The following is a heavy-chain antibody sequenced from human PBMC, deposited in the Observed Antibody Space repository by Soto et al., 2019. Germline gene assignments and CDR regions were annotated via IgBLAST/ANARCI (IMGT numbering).Heavy chain of an antibody. D-gene: IGHD3-3*01. V-gene: IGHV1-2*04. Sequence: ASVKVSCKASGYTFTGYYMHWVRQAPGQGLEWMGWINPNSGGTNYAQKFQGWVTMTRDTSISTAYMELSRLRSDDTAVYYCARAGVYDFWSGHEYFDYWGQGTLVTVSS. CDR1: GYTFTGYY. CDR3: ARAGVYDFWSGHEYFDY. CDR2: INPNSGGT. J-gene: IGHJ4*02.